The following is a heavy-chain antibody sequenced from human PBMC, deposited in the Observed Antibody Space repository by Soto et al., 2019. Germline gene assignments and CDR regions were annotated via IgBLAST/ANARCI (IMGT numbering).Heavy chain of an antibody. V-gene: IGHV3-48*03. Sequence: VGSLRLSCTSSVFIFSNYEMNCVRHAPGKWLEWISYISVSGRTIYYADSVKGRFTISRDNAKKSLFLQINSLGVEDTAVYYCARDGSRDTTLPGVYKWFQPWGQGTQV. CDR2: ISVSGRTI. CDR3: ARDGSRDTTLPGVYKWFQP. CDR1: VFIFSNYE. J-gene: IGHJ5*02. D-gene: IGHD1-1*01.